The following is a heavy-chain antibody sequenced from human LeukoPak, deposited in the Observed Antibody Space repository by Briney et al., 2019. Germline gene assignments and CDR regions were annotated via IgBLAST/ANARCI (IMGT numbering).Heavy chain of an antibody. CDR2: MNPKSGDT. CDR3: ARDVSAAETPSNDS. J-gene: IGHJ4*02. CDR1: GYTFTSYG. D-gene: IGHD6-13*01. Sequence: ASVKVSCKASGYTFTSYGISWVRQAPGQGLEWMGWMNPKSGDTKFAQKFQGRVTMTADTSINTAYLEVNSLKSDDTGVYYCARDVSAAETPSNDSWGQGTLVSVSS. V-gene: IGHV1-2*02.